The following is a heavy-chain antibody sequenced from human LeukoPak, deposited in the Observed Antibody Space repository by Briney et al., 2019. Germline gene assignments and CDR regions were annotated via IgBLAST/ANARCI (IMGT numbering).Heavy chain of an antibody. CDR3: AADSFGDYGGNSVSLESHQIYCYYYGMDV. J-gene: IGHJ6*02. Sequence: SVKLSCKASGFTFTSSAMQWVRQARGQRLEWIGWIVVGSGNKNYPQKFQERVTLTRDMSQSTAYMELSSLRSEDTDVYYCAADSFGDYGGNSVSLESHQIYCYYYGMDVWGQGTTVTVSS. CDR1: GFTFTSSA. D-gene: IGHD4-17*01. CDR2: IVVGSGNK. V-gene: IGHV1-58*02.